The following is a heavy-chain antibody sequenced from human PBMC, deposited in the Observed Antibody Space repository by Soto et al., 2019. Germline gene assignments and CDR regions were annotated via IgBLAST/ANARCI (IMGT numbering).Heavy chain of an antibody. J-gene: IGHJ4*01. V-gene: IGHV1-69*06. CDR2: IIPLFGTE. D-gene: IGHD3-3*01. CDR3: ATGFWRGPIAHYLDY. CDR1: GGSFSTYA. Sequence: QVHLVQSGAEVKKPGSSVKVSCKASGGSFSTYAINWLRQAPGQGLEWMGGIIPLFGTENYAQNFQDRFTFTADKSTTTAYMEVRSLTSEDTAVYYCATGFWRGPIAHYLDYWGQGTLVTVSS.